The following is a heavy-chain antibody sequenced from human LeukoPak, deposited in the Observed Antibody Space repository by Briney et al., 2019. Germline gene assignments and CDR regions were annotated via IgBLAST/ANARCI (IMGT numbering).Heavy chain of an antibody. CDR1: GVSMSSYY. CDR2: VYYSGNT. CDR3: ARRARATDGGDYFDY. V-gene: IGHV4-59*08. Sequence: SETLSLTCTVSGVSMSSYYWTWIRQPPGKGLEWIGYVYYSGNTKYNPSLKSRVTISVDTSKHQFSLNLSSVTAADTAVYYCARRARATDGGDYFDYWGQGTLVTVSS. J-gene: IGHJ4*02. D-gene: IGHD2-15*01.